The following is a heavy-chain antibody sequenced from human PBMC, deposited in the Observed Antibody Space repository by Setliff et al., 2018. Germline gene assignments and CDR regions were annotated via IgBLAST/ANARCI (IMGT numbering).Heavy chain of an antibody. Sequence: PGGSLRLSCAAPGFTFSSYAMSWVRQAPGKGLEWVAVISYDGTNKYYADSVKGRFTISRDNSKNTLYLQMNSLRVEDTAVYYCATVTVAERFDYWGQGTLVTVPQ. CDR2: ISYDGTNK. CDR1: GFTFSSYA. D-gene: IGHD6-19*01. CDR3: ATVTVAERFDY. J-gene: IGHJ4*02. V-gene: IGHV3-30*04.